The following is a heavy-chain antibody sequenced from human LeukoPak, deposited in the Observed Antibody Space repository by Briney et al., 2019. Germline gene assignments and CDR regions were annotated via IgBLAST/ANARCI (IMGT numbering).Heavy chain of an antibody. CDR1: GYTFTSYG. CDR2: ISAYNGNT. J-gene: IGHJ3*02. D-gene: IGHD1-26*01. Sequence: GASVKVSCRASGYTFTSYGIRWVRQAPGQGLEWMGWISAYNGNTNYAQKLQGRVTMTTDTSTSTAYMELRSLRSDDTAVYYCARVAVNGSYRHMSAFDIWGQGTMVTVSS. V-gene: IGHV1-18*01. CDR3: ARVAVNGSYRHMSAFDI.